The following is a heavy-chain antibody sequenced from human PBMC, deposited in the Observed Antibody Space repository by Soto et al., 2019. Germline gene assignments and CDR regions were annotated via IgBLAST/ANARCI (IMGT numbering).Heavy chain of an antibody. V-gene: IGHV4-59*12. CDR3: ARYNAASGTYYFDF. J-gene: IGHJ4*02. CDR1: GDSLRNYY. D-gene: IGHD6-13*01. Sequence: SETLSLTCAVSGDSLRNYYWIWLRQPPGRGLEWIGFFYNSGTTNYNPSLKNRVTISVDISKSQFSLRLTSVTAADTAVYYCARYNAASGTYYFDFWGQGALVTVSS. CDR2: FYNSGTT.